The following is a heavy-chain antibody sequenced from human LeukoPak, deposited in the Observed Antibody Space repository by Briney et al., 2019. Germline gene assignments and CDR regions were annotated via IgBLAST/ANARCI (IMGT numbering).Heavy chain of an antibody. D-gene: IGHD4/OR15-4a*01. CDR2: INPNSGDT. CDR1: GYTFTGYY. CDR3: ARRVQTTGVFDY. V-gene: IGHV1-2*06. J-gene: IGHJ4*02. Sequence: ASVKVSCNASGYTFTGYYMHWVRQAPGQGLEWMERINPNSGDTNYAQKFQGRVTMTGDTSISTAYMELSRLKSDDTAVYYCARRVQTTGVFDYWGQGTLVTVSS.